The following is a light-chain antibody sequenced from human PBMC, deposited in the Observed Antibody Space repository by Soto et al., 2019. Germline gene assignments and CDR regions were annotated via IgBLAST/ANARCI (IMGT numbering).Light chain of an antibody. CDR3: AAWDDSLNALV. CDR2: GDN. J-gene: IGLJ1*01. CDR1: SSNIGGNT. Sequence: QSVLTQPPSASGAPGQRVTVSCSGSSSNIGGNTVNWYQQLPGAAPIILIYGDNQRPPGVADRFSVSKSGTSASLAISGLRSEDEADYYCAAWDDSLNALVFGTGTKVTVL. V-gene: IGLV1-44*01.